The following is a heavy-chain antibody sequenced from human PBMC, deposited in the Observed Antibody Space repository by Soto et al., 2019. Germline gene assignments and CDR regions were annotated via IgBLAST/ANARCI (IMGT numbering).Heavy chain of an antibody. Sequence: SETLSLTCAVYGGSFSGYYWSWIRQPPGKGLEWIGEINRSGSTNYNPSLKSRVTISVDTSKNQFSLKLSSVTAADTAVYYCARTFYYGSGTSDYWGQGTLVTVSS. CDR2: INRSGST. V-gene: IGHV4-34*01. CDR3: ARTFYYGSGTSDY. CDR1: GGSFSGYY. D-gene: IGHD3-10*01. J-gene: IGHJ4*02.